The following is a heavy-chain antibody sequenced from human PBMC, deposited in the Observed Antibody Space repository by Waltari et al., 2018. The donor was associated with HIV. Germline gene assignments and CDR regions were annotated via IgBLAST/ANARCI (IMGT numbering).Heavy chain of an antibody. V-gene: IGHV3-21*03. J-gene: IGHJ4*02. CDR3: AGGGYGYAWGTYRPFDY. D-gene: IGHD3-16*02. Sequence: EVQLVESGGGLVKPGGSLRLSCAASGFTFSTYNMNWVRQAPGKGLGWVSSISSVGSYIYYPDAVKGRLAISRDNAKNSLCLQMNSRRAEDTAVYYCAGGGYGYAWGTYRPFDYWGQGTLVTVSS. CDR2: ISSVGSYI. CDR1: GFTFSTYN.